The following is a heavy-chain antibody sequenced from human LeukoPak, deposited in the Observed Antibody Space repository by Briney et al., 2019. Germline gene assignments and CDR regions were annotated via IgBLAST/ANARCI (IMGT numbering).Heavy chain of an antibody. V-gene: IGHV4-59*08. J-gene: IGHJ5*02. CDR2: IYYSGST. Sequence: PSETLSLTCTVSGGSISSYYWSWIRQPPGKGLEWIGYIYYSGSTNYNPSLKSRVTISVDTSKNQFSLKLSSVTAADTAVYYCARYDSSGYRWFDRWGQGTLVTVSS. CDR1: GGSISSYY. D-gene: IGHD3-22*01. CDR3: ARYDSSGYRWFDR.